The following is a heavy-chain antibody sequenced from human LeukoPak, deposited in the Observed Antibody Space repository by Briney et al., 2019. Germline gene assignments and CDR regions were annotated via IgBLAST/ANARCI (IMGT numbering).Heavy chain of an antibody. CDR3: ARARVGPSSHHYMDV. CDR2: IGWNSART. V-gene: IGHV3-9*01. D-gene: IGHD3-16*01. J-gene: IGHJ6*03. CDR1: ESTFDHA. Sequence: GGSLRLSCTASESTFDHAMHWVRQTPGKGLEWVSGIGWNSARTGYADSVRGRFTISRDNAKNSLYLQMNSLRAEDTAVCYCARARVGPSSHHYMDVWGKGTTVTVSS.